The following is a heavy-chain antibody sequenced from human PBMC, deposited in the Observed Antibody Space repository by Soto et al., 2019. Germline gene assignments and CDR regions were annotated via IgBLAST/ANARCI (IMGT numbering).Heavy chain of an antibody. Sequence: QVQLVESGGGVVQPGTSLRLSCAASGFTFSNYGMHWVRQAPGKGLDCVASISSDGSSKYYADSVKGRFTISRDNSKNTLNLEMNSLRVEDTAVYYCAKVVEQQRVRCGLDCWGQGTLVTVSS. D-gene: IGHD6-13*01. CDR3: AKVVEQQRVRCGLDC. V-gene: IGHV3-30*18. CDR1: GFTFSNYG. CDR2: ISSDGSSK. J-gene: IGHJ4*02.